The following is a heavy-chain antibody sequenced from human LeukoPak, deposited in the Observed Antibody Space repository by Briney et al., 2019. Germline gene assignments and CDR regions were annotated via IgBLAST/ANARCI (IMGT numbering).Heavy chain of an antibody. Sequence: PGGSLRLSCAASGFTFSSYSMNWVRQAPGKGLEWVSSISSSSSYIYYADSVKGRFTISRDNAKNSLYLQMNSLRAEDTAVYYCARQYPYSSSWSPDTFDIWGQGTMVTVSS. V-gene: IGHV3-21*01. D-gene: IGHD6-13*01. CDR3: ARQYPYSSSWSPDTFDI. CDR2: ISSSSSYI. J-gene: IGHJ3*02. CDR1: GFTFSSYS.